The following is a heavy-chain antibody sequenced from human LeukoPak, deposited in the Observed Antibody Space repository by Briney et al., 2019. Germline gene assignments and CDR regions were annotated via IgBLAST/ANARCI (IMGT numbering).Heavy chain of an antibody. CDR2: ISSSSSTI. J-gene: IGHJ4*02. V-gene: IGHV3-48*01. D-gene: IGHD3-22*01. CDR3: ARRGYYDSSAPDY. Sequence: GGSLRLSCAASGFTFSSYSMNWVRQAPGKGLEWVSYISSSSSTIYYADSVKGRFTISRDNAKNSLYLQMNSLRAEDTAVYYCARRGYYDSSAPDYWGQGTLVTVSS. CDR1: GFTFSSYS.